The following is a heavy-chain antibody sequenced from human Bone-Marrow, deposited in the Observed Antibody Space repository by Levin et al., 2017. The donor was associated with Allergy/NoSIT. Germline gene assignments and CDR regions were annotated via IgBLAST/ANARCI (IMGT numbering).Heavy chain of an antibody. CDR3: TTAPYYYGSGSYFSVEVYNFGAFDI. J-gene: IGHJ3*02. V-gene: IGHV3-15*01. CDR1: GFTFSNAW. D-gene: IGHD3-10*01. Sequence: NTGGSLRLSCAASGFTFSNAWMSWVRQAPGKGLEWVGRIKSKTDGGTTDYAAPVKGRFTISRDDSKNTLYLQMNSLKTEDTAVYYCTTAPYYYGSGSYFSVEVYNFGAFDIWGQGTMVTVSS. CDR2: IKSKTDGGTT.